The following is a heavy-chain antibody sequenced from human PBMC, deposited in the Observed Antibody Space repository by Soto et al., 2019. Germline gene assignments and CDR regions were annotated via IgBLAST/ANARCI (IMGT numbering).Heavy chain of an antibody. CDR3: VKGLDIVVSVVAGGYYYGMDV. D-gene: IGHD2-15*01. CDR1: GFTFSTYS. Sequence: HPGGSLRLSCSVSGFTFSTYSMFWVRQAPGKGLEYVSAISSNGGSTSNADSVKGRFSISRDNSRNTLYLQMSSLRPEDTAVYYCVKGLDIVVSVVAGGYYYGMDVWGQGTTVTVS. CDR2: ISSNGGST. J-gene: IGHJ6*01. V-gene: IGHV3-64D*08.